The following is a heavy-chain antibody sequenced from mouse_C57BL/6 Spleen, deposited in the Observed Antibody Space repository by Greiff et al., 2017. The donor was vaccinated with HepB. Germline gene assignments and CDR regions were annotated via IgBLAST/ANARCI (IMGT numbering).Heavy chain of an antibody. CDR3: ARHEDSGICDDPYWYFDV. CDR2: FYPGSGSL. D-gene: IGHD1-3*01. CDR1: GYTFTEYT. J-gene: IGHJ1*03. V-gene: IGHV1-62-2*01. Sequence: QVQLQQSGAELVKPGASVKLSCKASGYTFTEYTIHWVKQRSGQGLEWIGWFYPGSGSLTYNEKFKDKATLTADKSSCTVYMELSRVTSEDAAVYFCARHEDSGICDDPYWYFDVWGTGTTVTVSS.